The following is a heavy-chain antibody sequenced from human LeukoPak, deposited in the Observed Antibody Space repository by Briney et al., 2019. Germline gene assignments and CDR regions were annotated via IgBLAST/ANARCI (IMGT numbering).Heavy chain of an antibody. J-gene: IGHJ4*02. D-gene: IGHD3-22*01. CDR3: ARQEARNYYYEGLDY. CDR1: GFIFSSYW. CDR2: IKQDGSDK. V-gene: IGHV3-7*01. Sequence: GGSLRLSCAASGFIFSSYWMSWVRQAPGKGLEGVANIKQDGSDKYYVDSVKGRFTIDRDNSKNTVYLQMNSVRPDDTAIYFCARQEARNYYYEGLDYWGQGNLVTVSS.